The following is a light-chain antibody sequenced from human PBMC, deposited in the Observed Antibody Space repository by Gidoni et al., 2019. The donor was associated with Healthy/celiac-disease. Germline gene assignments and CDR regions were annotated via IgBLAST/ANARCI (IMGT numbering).Light chain of an antibody. CDR1: QSGSSSY. CDR3: QQYGSSPYT. J-gene: IGKJ2*01. V-gene: IGKV3-20*01. Sequence: ELVSTQSAGTLSLSPGERAPLSCRASQSGSSSYLAWYQQKPGQAPRLLIYGASSRATGIPDRFSGSGSGTDFTLTISRLEPEDVAVYYCQQYGSSPYTFGQGTKLEIK. CDR2: GAS.